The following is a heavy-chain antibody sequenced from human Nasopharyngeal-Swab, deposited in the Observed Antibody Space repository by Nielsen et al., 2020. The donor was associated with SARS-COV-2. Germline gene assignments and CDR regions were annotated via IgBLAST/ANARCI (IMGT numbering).Heavy chain of an antibody. CDR2: IGDKAHNYAT. Sequence: GESLKISCAASGFVFSGSAIHWVRQASGKGLEWVGRIGDKAHNYATTYAASVKGRFTISRDDSKNTAFLQMDSLNTEGTALYYCTTDYYFDYWGQGTLVTVSS. D-gene: IGHD4/OR15-4a*01. CDR3: TTDYYFDY. J-gene: IGHJ4*02. V-gene: IGHV3-73*01. CDR1: GFVFSGSA.